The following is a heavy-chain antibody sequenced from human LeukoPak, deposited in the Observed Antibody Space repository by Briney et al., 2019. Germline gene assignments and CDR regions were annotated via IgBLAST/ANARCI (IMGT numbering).Heavy chain of an antibody. J-gene: IGHJ6*02. D-gene: IGHD4-11*01. V-gene: IGHV4-59*01. CDR1: GGSISSYY. Sequence: SETLSLTCTVSGGSISSYYWNWIRQPPGKGLEWSGYIYCSGSTKYNPSIKSRVTISVDPSKNQFSLKLSSVTAADTAVYYCARDRAVTDVDYYYGMDVWGQGTTVTVSS. CDR2: IYCSGST. CDR3: ARDRAVTDVDYYYGMDV.